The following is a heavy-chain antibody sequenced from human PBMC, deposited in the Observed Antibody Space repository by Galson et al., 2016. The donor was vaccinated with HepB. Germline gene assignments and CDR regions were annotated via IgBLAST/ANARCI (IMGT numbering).Heavy chain of an antibody. Sequence: SLRLSCAASGFSFSSYAMSWVRQAPGKGLEWVSTITGRGTSTYYADSVEGRFTISRDNSKSTLYLQMNGLRAEDTAVYDCAKDPQWTTSSRGAFDVWGQGTMLTVFS. D-gene: IGHD6-6*01. CDR1: GFSFSSYA. CDR3: AKDPQWTTSSRGAFDV. J-gene: IGHJ3*01. V-gene: IGHV3-23*01. CDR2: ITGRGTST.